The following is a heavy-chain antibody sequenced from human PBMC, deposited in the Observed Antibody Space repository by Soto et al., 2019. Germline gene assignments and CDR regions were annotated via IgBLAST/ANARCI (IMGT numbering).Heavy chain of an antibody. CDR2: IYYSGST. CDR1: GGSISSGGYY. CDR3: ARSDCSGGSCYSFYYYGMDV. Sequence: PSETLSLTCTVSGGSISSGGYYWSWIRQHPGKGLEWIGYIYYSGSTYYNPSLKSRVTISVDTSKNQFSLKLSSVTAADTAVYYCARSDCSGGSCYSFYYYGMDVWGQGTTVT. D-gene: IGHD2-15*01. J-gene: IGHJ6*02. V-gene: IGHV4-31*03.